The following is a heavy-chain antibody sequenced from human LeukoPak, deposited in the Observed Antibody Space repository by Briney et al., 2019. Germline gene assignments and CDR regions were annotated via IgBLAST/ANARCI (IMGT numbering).Heavy chain of an antibody. CDR1: GFTFGEYA. V-gene: IGHV3-43D*04. CDR2: IAWDGSYT. D-gene: IGHD3-10*01. CDR3: TRERRGFYMEV. J-gene: IGHJ6*03. Sequence: GGSLRLSCAASGFTFGEYAMQWVRQAPGKGLEWVSLIAWDGSYTYYADSVRGRFIISRDNSKNSLSMQLNSLRPEDTALYYCTRERRGFYMEVWGKGTTVTVSS.